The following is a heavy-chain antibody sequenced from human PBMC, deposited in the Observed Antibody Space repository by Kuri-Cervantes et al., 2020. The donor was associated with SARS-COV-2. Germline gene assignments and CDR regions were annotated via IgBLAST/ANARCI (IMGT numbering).Heavy chain of an antibody. V-gene: IGHV3-30-3*01. CDR2: ISYDGSNK. Sequence: SCKASGGTFSSYAMHWVRQAPGKGLEWVAVISYDGSNKYYADSVKGRFTISRDNSKNTLYLQMNSLRAEDTAVYYCARELSSWPVDYWGQGTLVTVSS. J-gene: IGHJ4*02. CDR1: GGTFSSYA. D-gene: IGHD6-13*01. CDR3: ARELSSWPVDY.